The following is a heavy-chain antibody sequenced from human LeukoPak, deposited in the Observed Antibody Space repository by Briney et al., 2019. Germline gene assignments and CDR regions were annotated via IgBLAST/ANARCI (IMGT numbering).Heavy chain of an antibody. J-gene: IGHJ4*02. CDR3: ARVWGSGYLDY. V-gene: IGHV1-46*01. Sequence: ASVKVSCKASGYTFTSYYMHWVRHAPGQGLEWMGIINPSGGSTSYAQKFQGRVTMTRDTSTSTVYMELSSLRSEETAVCYCARVWGSGYLDYWGQGTLVTVSS. D-gene: IGHD3-22*01. CDR1: GYTFTSYY. CDR2: INPSGGST.